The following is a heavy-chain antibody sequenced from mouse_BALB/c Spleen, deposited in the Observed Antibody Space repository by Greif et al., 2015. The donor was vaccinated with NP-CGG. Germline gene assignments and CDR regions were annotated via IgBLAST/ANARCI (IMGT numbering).Heavy chain of an antibody. CDR3: VRDAMDY. CDR2: IYPGNVNT. Sequence: QVQLQQSGPELVKPGASVRISCKASGYTFTAYYIHWVKQRPGQGLEWIGWIYPGNVNTKYNEKFKGKATLTADKSSSTVYMQLSSLTSEDSAVYFCVRDAMDYWGQGSSVTVSS. J-gene: IGHJ4*01. V-gene: IGHV1S56*01. CDR1: GYTFTAYY.